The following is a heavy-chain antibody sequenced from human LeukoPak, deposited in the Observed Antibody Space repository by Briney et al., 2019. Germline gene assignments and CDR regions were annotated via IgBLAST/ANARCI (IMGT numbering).Heavy chain of an antibody. D-gene: IGHD2-15*01. CDR2: ISGSGTST. Sequence: GGSLRLSCVASGFTFSSCAMSWVRQAPGKGLEWVSAISGSGTSTHYADSVKGRFTISRDNSKNTLYLQMNSLRAEDTAVYYCARDIVVVVAVHFDYWGRGTLVSDSS. V-gene: IGHV3-23*01. CDR1: GFTFSSCA. CDR3: ARDIVVVVAVHFDY. J-gene: IGHJ4*02.